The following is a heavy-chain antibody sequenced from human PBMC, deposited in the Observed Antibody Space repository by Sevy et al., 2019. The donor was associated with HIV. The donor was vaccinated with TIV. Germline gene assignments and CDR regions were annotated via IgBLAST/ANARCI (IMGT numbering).Heavy chain of an antibody. CDR3: ARDLPPSATTVAHFDC. CDR2: ISNSGTTI. J-gene: IGHJ4*02. Sequence: GGSLRLSCAASGFTFSSYEMNWVRQAPGKGLEWVSYISNSGTTISYSDSVKGRFTISRDNARNSLYLQMNSLRAEDTAVYYCARDLPPSATTVAHFDCWGQGPLVTVSS. V-gene: IGHV3-48*03. CDR1: GFTFSSYE. D-gene: IGHD4-17*01.